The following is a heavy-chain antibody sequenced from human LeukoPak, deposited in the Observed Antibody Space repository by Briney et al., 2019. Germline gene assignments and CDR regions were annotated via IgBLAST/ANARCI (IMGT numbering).Heavy chain of an antibody. CDR3: ARDRAGDPDYSFDQ. J-gene: IGHJ4*02. D-gene: IGHD4-11*01. V-gene: IGHV1-2*06. CDR1: GYTFTDYY. Sequence: ASVKVSCKTSGYTFTDYYIHWVRQAPGQGPEWMGRIHPNSGGTNYAQKFQGRVTMTRDTSIITAYMELTSLTSDDTAVYYCARDRAGDPDYSFDQWGQGTLATVSS. CDR2: IHPNSGGT.